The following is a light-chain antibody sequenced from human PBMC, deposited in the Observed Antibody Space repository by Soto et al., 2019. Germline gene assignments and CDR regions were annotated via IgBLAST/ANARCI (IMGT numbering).Light chain of an antibody. CDR2: RAS. J-gene: IGKJ1*01. CDR1: QSISRY. Sequence: DIVLTQSPATLSLSPGERATLSCRASQSISRYLAWYQQKPGQAPRLLIYRASIRATGIPARFSGSGSGTDFTLTISSLEPEDFAVYYCQQRSNWPRTFGQGTKVEIK. V-gene: IGKV3-11*01. CDR3: QQRSNWPRT.